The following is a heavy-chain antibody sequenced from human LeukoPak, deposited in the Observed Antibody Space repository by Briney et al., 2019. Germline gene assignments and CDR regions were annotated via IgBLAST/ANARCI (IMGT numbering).Heavy chain of an antibody. V-gene: IGHV3-30*02. CDR2: IQFDGSYK. D-gene: IGHD2-2*01. CDR1: GFTFGSSA. Sequence: GGSLRLSCAASGFTFGSSAMHWVRQAPGKGLECVAFIQFDGSYKLYSDSVKGRFTISRDNSKNTLYLEMNSLRPEDTSVYYCATHCIGTACHRDYWGQGTLVSVSS. CDR3: ATHCIGTACHRDY. J-gene: IGHJ4*02.